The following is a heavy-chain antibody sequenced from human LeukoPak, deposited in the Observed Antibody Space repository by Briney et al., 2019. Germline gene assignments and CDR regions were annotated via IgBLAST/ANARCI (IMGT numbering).Heavy chain of an antibody. CDR1: GFTFDDYA. CDR3: ARGSLRWFDY. D-gene: IGHD5/OR15-5a*01. V-gene: IGHV3-9*01. J-gene: IGHJ4*02. CDR2: ISWNSGSI. Sequence: GGSLGLSCAASGFTFDDYAMHWVRQAPGKGLEWVSGISWNSGSIGYADSVKGRFTISRDNAKNSLYLQMNSLRAEDTAVYYCARGSLRWFDYWGQGTLVTVSS.